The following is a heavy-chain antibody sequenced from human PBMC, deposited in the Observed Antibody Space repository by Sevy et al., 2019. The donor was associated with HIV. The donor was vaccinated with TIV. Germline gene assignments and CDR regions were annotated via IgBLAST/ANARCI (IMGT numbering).Heavy chain of an antibody. V-gene: IGHV1-18*01. CDR2: ITPNNGNT. D-gene: IGHD1-26*01. CDR1: GYTFTNYH. CDR3: ARAPSGSQGPGQYFHH. Sequence: ASVKVSCKASGYTFTNYHITWVRQAPGQGLEWMGWITPNNGNTNYARKLQGRVTMTTDTSTATAYMELRSLRSDDTAVYYCARAPSGSQGPGQYFHHWGQGTLVTVSS. J-gene: IGHJ1*01.